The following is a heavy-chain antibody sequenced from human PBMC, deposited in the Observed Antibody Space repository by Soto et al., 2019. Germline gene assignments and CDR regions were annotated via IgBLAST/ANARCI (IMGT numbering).Heavy chain of an antibody. CDR3: ATPADHGNYYFDY. V-gene: IGHV1-18*01. J-gene: IGHJ4*02. CDR2: IGADDGET. CDR1: GYTFNTYG. Sequence: ASVKVSCKASGYTFNTYGISWVRQAPGQGLEWMGWIGADDGETDYAQKFQGRVTMTEDTSTDTAYMELSSLRSEDTAVYYCATPADHGNYYFDYWGQGTLVTVSS. D-gene: IGHD4-17*01.